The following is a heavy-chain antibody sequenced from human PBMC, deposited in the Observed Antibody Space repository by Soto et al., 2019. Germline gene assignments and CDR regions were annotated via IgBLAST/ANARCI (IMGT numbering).Heavy chain of an antibody. D-gene: IGHD3-9*01. Sequence: SETPSLTRAVYCGAFRGYYRGWVRQPPGEGLELIGEINHSGSTNYNPSLKGRVTISVDTSKNQFSLKLSSVTAADTAVYYCARGRVLTGYYHNGPFDYWGQGTLVTVSS. CDR3: ARGRVLTGYYHNGPFDY. CDR1: CGAFRGYY. J-gene: IGHJ4*02. V-gene: IGHV4-34*01. CDR2: INHSGST.